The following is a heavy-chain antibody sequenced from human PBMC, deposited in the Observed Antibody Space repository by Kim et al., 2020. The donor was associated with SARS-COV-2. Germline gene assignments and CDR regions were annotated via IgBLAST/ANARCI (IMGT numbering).Heavy chain of an antibody. D-gene: IGHD3-16*01. Sequence: GSHSYNPPLKSRVTISVDTSKNQFSLKLSSVTAADTAVYYCARESTSAFDIWGQGTMVTVSS. CDR3: ARESTSAFDI. V-gene: IGHV4-31*02. CDR2: GSH. J-gene: IGHJ3*02.